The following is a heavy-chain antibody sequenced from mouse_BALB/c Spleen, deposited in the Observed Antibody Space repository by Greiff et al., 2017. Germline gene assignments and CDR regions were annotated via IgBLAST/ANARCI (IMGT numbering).Heavy chain of an antibody. Sequence: EVKLVESGGGLVQPGGSRKLSCAASGFTFSSFGMHWVRQAPEKGLEWVAYISSGSSTIYYADTVKGRFTISRDNPKNTLFLQMTSLRSEDTAMYYCASDTGTEFAYWGQGTLVTVSA. V-gene: IGHV5-17*02. J-gene: IGHJ3*01. D-gene: IGHD4-1*01. CDR2: ISSGSSTI. CDR1: GFTFSSFG. CDR3: ASDTGTEFAY.